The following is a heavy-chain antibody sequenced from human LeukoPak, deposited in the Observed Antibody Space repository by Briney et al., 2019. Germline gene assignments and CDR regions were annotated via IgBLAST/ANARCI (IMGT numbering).Heavy chain of an antibody. CDR1: DGSISSYY. CDR2: IYFSGST. J-gene: IGHJ2*01. D-gene: IGHD4-17*01. CDR3: ARGVHGDYRWYFDL. Sequence: SETLSLTCTVSDGSISSYYWSWIRQSPGKGLEWIGYIYFSGSTNYNPSLKSRVTISLDRSKTQFSLKLTSVTAADTAVYYCARGVHGDYRWYFDLWGRGTLVTVSS. V-gene: IGHV4-59*01.